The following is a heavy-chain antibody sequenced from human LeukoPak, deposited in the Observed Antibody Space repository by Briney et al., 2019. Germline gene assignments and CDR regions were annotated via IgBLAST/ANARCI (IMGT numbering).Heavy chain of an antibody. D-gene: IGHD3-22*01. V-gene: IGHV1-18*01. CDR2: ISAYNGNT. CDR3: ARVGEITMIVVDTDY. J-gene: IGHJ4*02. CDR1: GYTFTSYG. Sequence: ASVKVSCKASGYTFTSYGISWVRQAPGQGLEWMGWISAYNGNTNYAQKLQGRVTMTTDTSTSTAHMELRSLRSDDTAVYYCARVGEITMIVVDTDYWGQGTLVTVSS.